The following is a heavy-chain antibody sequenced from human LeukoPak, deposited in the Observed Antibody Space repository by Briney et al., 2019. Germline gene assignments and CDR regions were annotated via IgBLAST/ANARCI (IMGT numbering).Heavy chain of an antibody. CDR2: IYYSGST. V-gene: IGHV4-61*01. CDR3: ARAAYSGSYHSDY. Sequence: SETLSLTCTVSGGSVNSGSYYWNWIRQPPGKGLEWIGYIYYSGSTSYNPSLKSRVTISVDTSKNQFSLKLSSVTAADTAVYYCARAAYSGSYHSDYWGQGTLVTVSS. CDR1: GGSVNSGSYY. J-gene: IGHJ4*02. D-gene: IGHD1-26*01.